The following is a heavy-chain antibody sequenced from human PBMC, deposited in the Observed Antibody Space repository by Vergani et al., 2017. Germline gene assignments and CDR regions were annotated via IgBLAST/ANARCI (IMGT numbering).Heavy chain of an antibody. D-gene: IGHD2-15*01. Sequence: QLQLQESGSGLVKPSQTLSLTCAVSAGSFNSGGYSWSWIRQPPGKGLEWIGYIYYSGNTYYNPSLKSRVTISVDRSKNQFSLKLNSVTAADTAVYYCAGLCSGGSCYSGDYFDCWGQGTLVTVSS. CDR2: IYYSGNT. CDR1: AGSFNSGGYS. V-gene: IGHV4-30-2*01. CDR3: AGLCSGGSCYSGDYFDC. J-gene: IGHJ4*02.